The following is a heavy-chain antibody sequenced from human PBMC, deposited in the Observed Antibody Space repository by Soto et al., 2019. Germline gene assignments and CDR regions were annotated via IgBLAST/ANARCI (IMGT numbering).Heavy chain of an antibody. CDR2: IIPILGIA. CDR3: ARDFRQRTGYYGSVPFDP. CDR1: GGTFSSYT. D-gene: IGHD3-10*01. Sequence: ASVKVSCKASGGTFSSYTISWVRQAPGQGLEWMGRIIPILGIANYAQKFQGRVTITADKSTSTAYMELSSLRSEDTAVYYCARDFRQRTGYYGSVPFDPWGQGTLVTVSS. J-gene: IGHJ5*02. V-gene: IGHV1-69*04.